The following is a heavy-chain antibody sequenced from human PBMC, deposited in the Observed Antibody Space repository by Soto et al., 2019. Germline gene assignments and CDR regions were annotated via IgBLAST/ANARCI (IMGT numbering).Heavy chain of an antibody. J-gene: IGHJ6*02. CDR2: IYYSGST. D-gene: IGHD6-13*01. V-gene: IGHV4-39*01. CDR3: ARLSSSWYYGMDV. CDR1: GGSISSSSYY. Sequence: QLQLQESGPGLVKPSETLSLTCTVSGGSISSSSYYWGWIRQPPGKGLEWIGSIYYSGSTYYNPSPKSRVTISVDTSKNQFSLKLSSVTAADTAVYYCARLSSSWYYGMDVWGQGTTVTVSS.